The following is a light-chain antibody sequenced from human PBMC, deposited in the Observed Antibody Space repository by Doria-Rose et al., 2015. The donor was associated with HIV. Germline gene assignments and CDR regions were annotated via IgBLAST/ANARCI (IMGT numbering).Light chain of an antibody. CDR3: RQYSQWPPYT. Sequence: TQSPATLSVSPGERATLSCRASQGIGSDLAWYQQKPGQAPRLPIYRASIRATGIPPRFTGGGSGTEFTLTISSLQSEDFAVYFCRQYSQWPPYTFGQGTKLEVK. J-gene: IGKJ2*01. CDR2: RAS. CDR1: QGIGSD. V-gene: IGKV3-15*01.